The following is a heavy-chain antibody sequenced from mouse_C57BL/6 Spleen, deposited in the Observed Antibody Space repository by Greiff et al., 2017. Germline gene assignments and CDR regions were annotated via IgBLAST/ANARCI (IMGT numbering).Heavy chain of an antibody. D-gene: IGHD1-1*01. V-gene: IGHV1-15*01. J-gene: IGHJ1*03. Sequence: SGAELVRPGASVTLSCKASGYTFTDYEMHWVKQTPVHGLEWIGAIDPETGGTAYNQKFKGKAILTADKSSSTAYMELRSLTSEDSAVYYCTRRGVVATRYFDVWGTGTTVTVSS. CDR2: IDPETGGT. CDR3: TRRGVVATRYFDV. CDR1: GYTFTDYE.